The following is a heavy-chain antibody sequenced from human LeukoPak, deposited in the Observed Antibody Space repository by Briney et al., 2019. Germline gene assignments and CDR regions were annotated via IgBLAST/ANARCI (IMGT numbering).Heavy chain of an antibody. D-gene: IGHD5-12*01. V-gene: IGHV1-8*03. CDR3: ARGPWLQRNWFDP. CDR1: GGTFSSYA. Sequence: ASVKVSCKASGGTFSSYAINWVRQATGQGLEWMGWMNPNSGNTGYAQKFQGRVTITRNTSISTAYMELSSLRSEDTAVYYCARGPWLQRNWFDPWGQGTLVTVSS. CDR2: MNPNSGNT. J-gene: IGHJ5*02.